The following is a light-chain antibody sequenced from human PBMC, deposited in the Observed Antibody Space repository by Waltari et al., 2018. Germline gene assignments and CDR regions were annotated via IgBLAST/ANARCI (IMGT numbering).Light chain of an antibody. CDR1: QSVNSC. Sequence: EIEISQPPTTLSASRGGRATLSCTVSQSVNSCLALYQQKPGQAPRLLIYATSTRATGIPARFSGSGSGTDYTLTISSLQSEDFAVYYCQQYNYWPQTFGQGTKVEIK. V-gene: IGKV3-15*01. CDR3: QQYNYWPQT. J-gene: IGKJ1*01. CDR2: ATS.